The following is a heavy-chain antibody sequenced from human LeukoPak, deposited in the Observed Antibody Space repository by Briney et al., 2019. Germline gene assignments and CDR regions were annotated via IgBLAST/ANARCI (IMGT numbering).Heavy chain of an antibody. CDR3: ARGKIVAATRDYYYYYMDV. D-gene: IGHD2-15*01. V-gene: IGHV4-4*07. J-gene: IGHJ6*03. CDR1: GGSISSYY. Sequence: SETLSLTCTVSGGSISSYYWSWIRQPAGKGLEWIGRIYTSGSTNYNLSLKSRVTISVDKSKNQFSLKLSSVTAADTAVYYCARGKIVAATRDYYYYYMDVWGKGTTVTVSS. CDR2: IYTSGST.